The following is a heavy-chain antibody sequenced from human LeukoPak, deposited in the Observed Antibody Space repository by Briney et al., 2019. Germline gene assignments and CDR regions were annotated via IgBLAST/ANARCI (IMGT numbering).Heavy chain of an antibody. J-gene: IGHJ3*02. CDR3: ATSAKAAAATGAYI. CDR2: IYYSGST. CDR1: GGSISSYY. Sequence: SETLSLTCTVSGGSISSYYWSWIRQPPGKGLEWIGYIYYSGSTNYNPSLKSRVTISVDTSKNQFSLKLSSVTAADTAVYYCATSAKAAAATGAYIWGQGTMVTVSS. D-gene: IGHD6-13*01. V-gene: IGHV4-59*01.